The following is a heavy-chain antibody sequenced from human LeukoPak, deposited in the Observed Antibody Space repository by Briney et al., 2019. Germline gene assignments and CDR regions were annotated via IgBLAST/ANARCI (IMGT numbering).Heavy chain of an antibody. CDR3: ARDTNWGRYVMDV. CDR1: GDSVSSNSAA. V-gene: IGHV6-1*01. CDR2: TYYRSKLFN. J-gene: IGHJ6*02. D-gene: IGHD7-27*01. Sequence: SQTLSLTCALSGDSVSSNSAAWNWLRQSPSRGLEWLGMTYYRSKLFNDYSVSVKCRLTINPDTSRNQFSLQLSAVTPEDTAVYYCARDTNWGRYVMDVWGQGATVTVSS.